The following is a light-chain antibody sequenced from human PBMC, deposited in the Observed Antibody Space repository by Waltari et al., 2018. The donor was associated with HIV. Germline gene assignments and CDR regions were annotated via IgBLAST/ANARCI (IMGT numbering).Light chain of an antibody. Sequence: EIVMTQSPATLSVSLGERATLSCRASQSVRYNLAWYQQKPGQPPRLLIYGASTRATGITARFSASGSGTEFTRTISSLQSEDFAVYYCQQYKYWPPWTFGQGTKVDIK. CDR1: QSVRYN. J-gene: IGKJ1*01. CDR3: QQYKYWPPWT. V-gene: IGKV3-15*01. CDR2: GAS.